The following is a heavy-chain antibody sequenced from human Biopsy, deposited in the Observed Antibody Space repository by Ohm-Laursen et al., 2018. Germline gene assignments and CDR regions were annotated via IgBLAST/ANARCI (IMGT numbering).Heavy chain of an antibody. J-gene: IGHJ3*01. Sequence: VASVKVSCKGSGYAVNDYFLHWLRQAPGQGPEWMGWINPNSGGTNYAQKFQGRVTMTTDTSTSTVYLELRRLISDDTAVYYCARDIMNRIAGLVARSDVFDVWGQGTLVTVSS. CDR1: GYAVNDYF. CDR3: ARDIMNRIAGLVARSDVFDV. V-gene: IGHV1-2*02. CDR2: INPNSGGT. D-gene: IGHD3-16*01.